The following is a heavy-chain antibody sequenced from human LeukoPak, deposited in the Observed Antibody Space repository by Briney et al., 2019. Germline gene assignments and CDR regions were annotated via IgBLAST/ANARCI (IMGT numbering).Heavy chain of an antibody. V-gene: IGHV3-30*02. D-gene: IGHD1-26*01. CDR2: IRYDGSNK. Sequence: PGGSLRLSCAASGFTFSSYGMHWVRQAPGKGLEWVAFIRYDGSNKYYADSVKGRFTISRDNSKNTLYLQMHSLRAEDTAVYYCAKAGSGSYRWYYFDYWGQGTLVTVSS. CDR3: AKAGSGSYRWYYFDY. J-gene: IGHJ4*02. CDR1: GFTFSSYG.